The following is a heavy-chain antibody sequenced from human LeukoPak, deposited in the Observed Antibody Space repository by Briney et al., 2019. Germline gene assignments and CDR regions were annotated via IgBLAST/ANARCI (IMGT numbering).Heavy chain of an antibody. CDR1: GYTFTTYY. J-gene: IGHJ6*02. CDR2: INSSGGST. V-gene: IGHV1-46*01. D-gene: IGHD3-3*01. CDR3: AGDATIFGVVKYGMDV. Sequence: ASVKVSCKASGYTFTTYYIHWVRQAPGQGPEWMGIINSSGGSTSYAKKFQGRVTMTRDTSTSTVYMELSSLRSEDTAVYYCAGDATIFGVVKYGMDVWGQGTTVTVSS.